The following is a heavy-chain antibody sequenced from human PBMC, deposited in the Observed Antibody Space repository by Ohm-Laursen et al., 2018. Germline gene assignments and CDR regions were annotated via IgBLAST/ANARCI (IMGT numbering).Heavy chain of an antibody. Sequence: SLRLSCAASGFTFSSYAMNWVRQAPGKGLEWVSGISVSGGSTYYADSVKGRFTISRDNSKNTLYLQMNSLRAEDTAVYYCAKRGSQWLETEGSNPRPYYFDYWGQGTLVTVSS. J-gene: IGHJ4*02. CDR2: ISVSGGST. CDR3: AKRGSQWLETEGSNPRPYYFDY. D-gene: IGHD6-19*01. V-gene: IGHV3-23*01. CDR1: GFTFSSYA.